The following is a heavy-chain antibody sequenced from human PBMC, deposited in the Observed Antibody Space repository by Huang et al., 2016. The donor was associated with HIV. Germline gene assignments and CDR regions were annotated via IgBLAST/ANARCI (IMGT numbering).Heavy chain of an antibody. J-gene: IGHJ6*03. D-gene: IGHD2-21*02. V-gene: IGHV1-69*13. Sequence: QVQLVQSGAEVKKPGSSVRVSCKASGGTLNFDLTWVRQAPGQGLEWMGGIRPIFGTTNYAQKFQGRVTITADESTSTAYMELRSLRSEDTAVYYCARRSYCGGDCNSYYYYYMDVWGTGTTVTVSS. CDR1: GGTLNFD. CDR2: IRPIFGTT. CDR3: ARRSYCGGDCNSYYYYYMDV.